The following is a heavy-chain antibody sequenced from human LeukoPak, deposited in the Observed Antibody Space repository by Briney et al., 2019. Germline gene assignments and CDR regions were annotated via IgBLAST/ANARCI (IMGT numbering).Heavy chain of an antibody. J-gene: IGHJ3*02. D-gene: IGHD4-17*01. Sequence: ASVKVSCKASGYTFTGYYMHWVRQAPGQGLEWMGWINPNSGGTNYAQKFQGRVTMTRDTSISTAYMELSRLRSGDTAVYYCAGSTVTTESGAFDIWGQGTMVTVSS. CDR3: AGSTVTTESGAFDI. V-gene: IGHV1-2*02. CDR2: INPNSGGT. CDR1: GYTFTGYY.